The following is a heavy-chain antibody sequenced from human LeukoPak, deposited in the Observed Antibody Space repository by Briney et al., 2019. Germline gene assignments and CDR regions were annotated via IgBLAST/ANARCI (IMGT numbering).Heavy chain of an antibody. J-gene: IGHJ4*02. Sequence: SETLSLTCTVSGGSISRNYWSWIRQPPGKGLEWIGYINTSGSTNYNPSLKSRVSISLDTSRNQFALKLTSVTAADTAVYYCARRGNWGFFDYWGQGILVSVCS. CDR2: INTSGST. D-gene: IGHD7-27*01. V-gene: IGHV4-4*09. CDR1: GGSISRNY. CDR3: ARRGNWGFFDY.